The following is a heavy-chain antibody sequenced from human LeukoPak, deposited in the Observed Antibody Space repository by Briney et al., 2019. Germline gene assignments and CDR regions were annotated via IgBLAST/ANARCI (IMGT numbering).Heavy chain of an antibody. CDR3: ARAKEGTSLVLSFKYHYYFLDV. Sequence: WETLSLTCTVSGDSISNYYWNWIRQAPGKGLEWIGYIFYSGGTNYNSSLKSRATISVDRSKNQFSLRLSSVTAADTAVYYCARAKEGTSLVLSFKYHYYFLDVWGIGTTVTVSS. CDR2: IFYSGGT. V-gene: IGHV4-59*12. D-gene: IGHD2-2*01. J-gene: IGHJ6*04. CDR1: GDSISNYY.